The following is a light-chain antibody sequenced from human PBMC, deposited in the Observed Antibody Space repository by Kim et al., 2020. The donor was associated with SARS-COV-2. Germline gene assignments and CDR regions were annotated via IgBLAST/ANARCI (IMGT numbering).Light chain of an antibody. V-gene: IGLV2-14*04. CDR2: DVS. CDR1: SSDVGCYNY. J-gene: IGLJ3*02. Sequence: PGQSIPISFTGTSSDVGCYNYVSWYQQHPGKAPKLMIYDVSKRPSGVSNRFSGSKSGNTASLTISGLQAEDEADYYCSSYTSSSRVFGGGTQLTVL. CDR3: SSYTSSSRV.